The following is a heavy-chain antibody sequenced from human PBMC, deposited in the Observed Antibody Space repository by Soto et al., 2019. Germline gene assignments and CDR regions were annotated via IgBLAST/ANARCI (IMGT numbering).Heavy chain of an antibody. Sequence: GSGPTLVNPTQTLTLTCTFSGFSLSTSGVGVGWIRQPPGKALEWLALIYWNDDKRYSPSLKSRLTITKDTSKNQVVLTMTNMDPVDTATYYCAHRLGYSSSWTEYFQHWGQGTLVTVSS. CDR1: GFSLSTSGVG. CDR3: AHRLGYSSSWTEYFQH. J-gene: IGHJ1*01. D-gene: IGHD6-13*01. V-gene: IGHV2-5*01. CDR2: IYWNDDK.